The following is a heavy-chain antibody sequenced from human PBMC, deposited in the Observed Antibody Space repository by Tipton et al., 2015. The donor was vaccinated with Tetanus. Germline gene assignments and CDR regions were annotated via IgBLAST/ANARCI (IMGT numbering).Heavy chain of an antibody. CDR2: IDYSGST. V-gene: IGHV4-59*01. CDR1: GGSISSYY. J-gene: IGHJ4*02. CDR3: ARCPYGGVSGTLYY. D-gene: IGHD4-23*01. Sequence: TLSLTCTVSGGSISSYYWSWVRQPPGKGLEWIGYIDYSGSTNYNPSLKSRVTISIDTSKKQFSLNLSSVTAVDTAVYFCARCPYGGVSGTLYYWGQGILVTVSS.